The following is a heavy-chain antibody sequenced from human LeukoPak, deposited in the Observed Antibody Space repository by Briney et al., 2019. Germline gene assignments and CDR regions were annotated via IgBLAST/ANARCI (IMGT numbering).Heavy chain of an antibody. V-gene: IGHV4-4*03. Sequence: PETLSLTCGVSGGSISSTNWWSWVRQPPGQGLEWIGEISLSGVTNYNPSLKSRVTMSLDRSNNHLSLTLTSVTAADTAVYYCSRESGAFSPFGYWGQGTLVTVSS. CDR1: GGSISSTNW. J-gene: IGHJ4*02. CDR2: ISLSGVT. D-gene: IGHD1-26*01. CDR3: SRESGAFSPFGY.